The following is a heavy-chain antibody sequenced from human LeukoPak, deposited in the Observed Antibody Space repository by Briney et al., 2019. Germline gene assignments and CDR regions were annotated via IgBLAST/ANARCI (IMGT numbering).Heavy chain of an antibody. CDR3: ARGSSSWYVNYFDY. V-gene: IGHV4-34*01. J-gene: IGHJ4*02. D-gene: IGHD6-13*01. CDR1: GGSFSGYY. Sequence: SETLSLTCAVYGGSFSGYYWSWIRQPPGKGLEWIGEINHSGSTNYNPSLKSRVTISVDTSKNQFSLKLSSVTAADTAVYYCARGSSSWYVNYFDYWGQGTLVTVSS. CDR2: INHSGST.